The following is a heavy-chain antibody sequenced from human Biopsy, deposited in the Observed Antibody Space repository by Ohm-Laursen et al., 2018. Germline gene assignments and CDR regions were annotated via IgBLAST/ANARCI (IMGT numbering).Heavy chain of an antibody. CDR2: INYRGNT. CDR3: ARDKITYCTSTSCDYFCMDV. D-gene: IGHD2-2*01. V-gene: IGHV4-59*01. J-gene: IGHJ6*02. Sequence: SQTLSLTCTVSGASIEDYYWTWIRQAPGKTLEWIASINYRGNTNYNPSLKSRVTMSAHTSTNQFSLKLTSVTAADTAVYYCARDKITYCTSTSCDYFCMDVWGQGTTVTVSS. CDR1: GASIEDYY.